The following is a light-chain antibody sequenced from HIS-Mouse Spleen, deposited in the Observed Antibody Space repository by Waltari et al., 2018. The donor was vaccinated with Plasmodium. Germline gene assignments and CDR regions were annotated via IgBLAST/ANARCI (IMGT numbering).Light chain of an antibody. CDR3: QSADSSATYVV. Sequence: QSVLTQPPSASGTPGQRVTISCPGSRSNLGSNTVNWYQQLPGTAPKLLIYSNNQRPSGVPDRFSGSSSGTTVTLTISGVQAEDEADYYCQSADSSATYVVFGGGTKLTVL. CDR2: SNN. CDR1: RSNLGSNT. J-gene: IGLJ2*01. V-gene: IGLV1-44*01.